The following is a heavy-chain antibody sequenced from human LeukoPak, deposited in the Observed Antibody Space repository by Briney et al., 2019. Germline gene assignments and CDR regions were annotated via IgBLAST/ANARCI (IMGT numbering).Heavy chain of an antibody. CDR1: GFTFDDYA. J-gene: IGHJ4*02. Sequence: PGGSLRLSCAASGFTFDDYAMHWVRQAPGKGLEWVSLISGDGGSTYYADSVKGRFTISRDNAKNSLYLQMNSLRAEDTALYYCAKGYYYDSSGYHYYFDYWGQGTLVTVSS. V-gene: IGHV3-43*02. CDR3: AKGYYYDSSGYHYYFDY. D-gene: IGHD3-22*01. CDR2: ISGDGGST.